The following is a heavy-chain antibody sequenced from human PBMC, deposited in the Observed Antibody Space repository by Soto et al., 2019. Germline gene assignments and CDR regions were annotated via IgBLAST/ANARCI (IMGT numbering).Heavy chain of an antibody. Sequence: QVHLVQSGAEVKKPGASVKVSCQGSGYAFTTYGITWVRQAPGQGLEWMGWISAHNGNTNYAQKLQGRVTVTRDTSTRTAYMELRRLRYDATAVYYCARGRYGDYWGQGALVTVSS. J-gene: IGHJ4*02. CDR3: ARGRYGDY. CDR2: ISAHNGNT. D-gene: IGHD1-1*01. V-gene: IGHV1-18*01. CDR1: GYAFTTYG.